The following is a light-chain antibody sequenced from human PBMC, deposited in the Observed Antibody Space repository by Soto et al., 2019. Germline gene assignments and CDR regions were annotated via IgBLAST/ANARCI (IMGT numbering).Light chain of an antibody. CDR1: QSVRINY. CDR2: GAS. V-gene: IGKV3-20*01. Sequence: EILLTQSPGTLSLSPGERATLSCRASQSVRINYLAWYQQKPSQAPRLLIHGASGRATGIPDRFSGSGSGTDFTLTISRLEPEDFAVYYCQQYGSLPFTFGQGTKLEI. CDR3: QQYGSLPFT. J-gene: IGKJ2*01.